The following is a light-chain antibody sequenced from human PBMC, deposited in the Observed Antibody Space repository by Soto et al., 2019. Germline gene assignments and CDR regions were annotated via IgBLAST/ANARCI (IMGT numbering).Light chain of an antibody. CDR3: QQLNSYPLT. V-gene: IGKV1-9*01. J-gene: IGKJ4*01. CDR2: AAS. CDR1: QGISSY. Sequence: IQLTQSPSSLSGSVGDRFAITCRASQGISSYLAWYQQKPGKAPKLLIYAASTLQSGVPSRFSGSGSGTDFTLTISSLQPEDFATYYCQQLNSYPLTFGGGTKV.